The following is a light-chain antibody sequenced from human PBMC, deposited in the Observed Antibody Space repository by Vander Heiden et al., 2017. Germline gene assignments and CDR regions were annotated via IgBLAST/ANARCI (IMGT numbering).Light chain of an antibody. V-gene: IGLV2-14*03. J-gene: IGLJ1*01. CDR1: SSDVGNDNY. Sequence: QAALTQPASDSESPGQSITISCAGTSSDVGNDNYVSWYQQHPGKAPKLVIYDVTNRPAGVSNRFSGAKSCNTASLTISGLQPEDEADYYGSADTTSSTQVVGTGTKVTVL. CDR3: SADTTSSTQV. CDR2: DVT.